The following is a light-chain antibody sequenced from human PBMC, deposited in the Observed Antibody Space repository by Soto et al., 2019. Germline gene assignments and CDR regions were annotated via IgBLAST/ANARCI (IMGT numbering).Light chain of an antibody. J-gene: IGKJ1*01. CDR3: QQYNNWGT. CDR2: GAS. CDR1: QSVSSN. Sequence: EIVMTQSPATLSVSPGERATLSCRASQSVSSNLAWYQQKPGQAPRLLIYGASTRATGIPGRFSGSGSRTEFTLTISSLQSEDFAVYYCQQYNNWGTFGQGTKVEIK. V-gene: IGKV3-15*01.